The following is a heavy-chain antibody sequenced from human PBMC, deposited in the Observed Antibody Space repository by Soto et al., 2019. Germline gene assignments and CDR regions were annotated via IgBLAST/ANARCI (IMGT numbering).Heavy chain of an antibody. CDR1: GGSISSYY. Sequence: SETLSLTYTVSGGSISSYYWSWIRQPPGKGLEWIGYIYYSGSTNYNPSLKSRVTISVDTSKNQFSLKLSSVTAADTAVYYCARSLSGYCSGGSCYYYYYMDVWGKGTTVTVSS. D-gene: IGHD2-15*01. CDR3: ARSLSGYCSGGSCYYYYYMDV. CDR2: IYYSGST. J-gene: IGHJ6*03. V-gene: IGHV4-59*01.